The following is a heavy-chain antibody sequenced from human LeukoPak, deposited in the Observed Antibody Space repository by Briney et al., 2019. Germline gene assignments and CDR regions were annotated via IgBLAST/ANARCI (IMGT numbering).Heavy chain of an antibody. V-gene: IGHV3-7*01. D-gene: IGHD1-1*01. CDR1: GLTFSSYW. CDR2: INEDESQK. Sequence: GGSLRLSCAASGLTFSSYWMNWVRQPPGKGLEWVALINEDESQKYYVDSVKGRFTISRDNAKKSLYLQMDSLRAEDTAVYYCARDWIGGQGTLVTVSS. J-gene: IGHJ4*02. CDR3: ARDWI.